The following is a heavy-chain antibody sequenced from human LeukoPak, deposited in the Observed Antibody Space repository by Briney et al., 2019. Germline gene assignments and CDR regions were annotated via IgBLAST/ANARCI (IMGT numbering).Heavy chain of an antibody. CDR3: ARALLRVAGTEAPFDY. J-gene: IGHJ4*02. CDR1: GFTFSSYS. V-gene: IGHV3-21*01. CDR2: ISSSSSYI. D-gene: IGHD6-19*01. Sequence: GGSLRLSCAASGFTFSSYSMNWVRQAPGKGLEWVSSISSSSSYIYYADSVKGRFTISRDNAKNSLYLQMNSLRAEDTAVYYCARALLRVAGTEAPFDYWGQGTLVTVSS.